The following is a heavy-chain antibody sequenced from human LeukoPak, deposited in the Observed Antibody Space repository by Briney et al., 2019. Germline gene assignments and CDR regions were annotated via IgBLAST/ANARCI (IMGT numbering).Heavy chain of an antibody. CDR1: GYTFSTYA. J-gene: IGHJ5*02. CDR2: INAGNGYT. D-gene: IGHD3-3*01. Sequence: SVKVSCKASGYTFSTYAMHWVRQAPGQRLEWMGWINAGNGYTKYSQSFQDRVTFSRDASATTVYMELSSLKYDDMAVYYCARDLDGSAGAWFDPWGQGTLVTVSS. V-gene: IGHV1-3*01. CDR3: ARDLDGSAGAWFDP.